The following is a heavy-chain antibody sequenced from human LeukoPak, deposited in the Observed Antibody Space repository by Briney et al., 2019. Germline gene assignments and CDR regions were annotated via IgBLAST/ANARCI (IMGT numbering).Heavy chain of an antibody. Sequence: SETLSLTCTVFGGSISSSSYYWGWIRQPPGKGPEWIGSIYYSGSTYYNPSLKSRVTISVDTSKNQFSLKLSSVTAADTAVYYCARHAEYDDQEFFVYWGQGTLVTVSS. CDR1: GGSISSSSYY. D-gene: IGHD6-6*01. J-gene: IGHJ4*02. CDR2: IYYSGST. CDR3: ARHAEYDDQEFFVY. V-gene: IGHV4-39*01.